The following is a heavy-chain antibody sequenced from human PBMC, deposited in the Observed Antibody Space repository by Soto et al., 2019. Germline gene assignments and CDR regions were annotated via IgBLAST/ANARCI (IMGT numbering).Heavy chain of an antibody. CDR2: ISSSSSTI. Sequence: EVQLVESGGGLVQPGGSLRLSCAASGFTFSSYSMNWVRQAPGKGLEWVSYISSSSSTIYYADSVKGRFTISRDNAKNSLYLQMNSRRDEDTAVYYCAREMVEMATITFRCVGGGFDYWGQGTLVTVSS. D-gene: IGHD5-12*01. J-gene: IGHJ4*02. CDR1: GFTFSSYS. CDR3: AREMVEMATITFRCVGGGFDY. V-gene: IGHV3-48*02.